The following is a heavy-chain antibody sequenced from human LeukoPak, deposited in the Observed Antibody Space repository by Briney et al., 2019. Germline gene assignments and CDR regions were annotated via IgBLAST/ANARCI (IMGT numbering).Heavy chain of an antibody. D-gene: IGHD3-9*01. V-gene: IGHV1-69*06. CDR3: AREPGGRYFDWFNGAFDI. CDR1: GGTFSSYA. CDR2: IIPIFGTA. Sequence: GASVKVSCKASGGTFSSYAISWVRQAPGQGLEWMGGIIPIFGTANYAQKFQGRVTITADKSTSTAYMELSSLRSEDTAVYYCAREPGGRYFDWFNGAFDIWGQGTMVTVSS. J-gene: IGHJ3*02.